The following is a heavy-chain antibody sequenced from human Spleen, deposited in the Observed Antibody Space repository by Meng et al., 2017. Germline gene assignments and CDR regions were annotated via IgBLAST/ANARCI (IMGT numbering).Heavy chain of an antibody. D-gene: IGHD6-13*01. CDR1: GYHFPDYW. CDR2: IDPKSGDT. Sequence: SGAVVEKAGAAVKAPCKPSGYHFPDYWLHLGRRAPGQGLEWMGRIDPKSGDTHYAQRFQGRVTMTGDTSISTAYMELSGLRSDDTAMYYCARDEDISAAGKLFGDYWGQGTLVTVS. V-gene: IGHV1-2*06. J-gene: IGHJ4*02. CDR3: ARDEDISAAGKLFGDY.